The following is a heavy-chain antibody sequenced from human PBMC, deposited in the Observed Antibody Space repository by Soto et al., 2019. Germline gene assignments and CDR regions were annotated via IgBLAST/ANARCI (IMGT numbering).Heavy chain of an antibody. CDR3: ARDRRIRDYDILXCYHASHYYCGMDF. V-gene: IGHV1-18*04. D-gene: IGHD3-9*01. CDR1: GYTFTSYG. J-gene: IGHJ6*02. Sequence: EASVKVSCKASGYTFTSYGISWLRQAPVQGLEWMGWMSAYNGNTNYAQKLQGRVTMTTDTYKSTAYMELRSLRADDTAVYYCARDRRIRDYDILXCYHASHYYCGMDFPGQGITVTVSS. CDR2: MSAYNGNT.